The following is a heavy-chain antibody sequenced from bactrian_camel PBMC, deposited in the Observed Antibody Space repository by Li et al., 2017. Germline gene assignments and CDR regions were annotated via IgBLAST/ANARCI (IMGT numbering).Heavy chain of an antibody. CDR3: AAELNCGRWDSCHTGAYRY. Sequence: QVQLVESGGGSVQVGGTLRLSCEASGYTFGANCMAWFRQAPGKEREKVANIRTGSGLTPYYADSVRDRFTISQDNPKSTLILQMDSLKPEDAALYYCAAELNCGRWDSCHTGAYRYWGQGTQVTVS. CDR1: GYTFGANC. CDR2: IRTGSGLTP. D-gene: IGHD2*01. V-gene: IGHV3S55*01. J-gene: IGHJ4*01.